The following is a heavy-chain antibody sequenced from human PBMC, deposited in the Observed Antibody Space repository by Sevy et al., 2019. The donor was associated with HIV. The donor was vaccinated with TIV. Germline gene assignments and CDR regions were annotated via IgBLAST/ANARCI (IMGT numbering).Heavy chain of an antibody. CDR1: GFSFSDYG. V-gene: IGHV3-33*03. CDR3: NRITLQGEDAFDL. CDR2: IWYDGINK. J-gene: IGHJ3*01. Sequence: GGSLRLSCEVFGFSFSDYGMHWVRQAPGKGLEWVAAIWYDGINKYYADSVKGRFTISRDNAQNSLYLQMNSLRVEDTAVYYCNRITLQGEDAFDLWGQGTMVTVSS. D-gene: IGHD3-10*01.